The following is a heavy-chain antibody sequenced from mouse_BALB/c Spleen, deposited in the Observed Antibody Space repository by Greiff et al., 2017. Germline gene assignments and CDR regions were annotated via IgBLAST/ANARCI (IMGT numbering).Heavy chain of an antibody. Sequence: VKVVESGPGLVAPSQSLSITCTVSGFSLTSYGVHWVRQPPGKGLEWLGVIWAGGSTNYNSALMSRLSISKDNSKSQVFLKMNSLQTDDTAMYYCARERGRGGYDYWGQGTTLTVSS. D-gene: IGHD2-2*01. V-gene: IGHV2-9*02. CDR1: GFSLTSYG. CDR3: ARERGRGGYDY. J-gene: IGHJ2*01. CDR2: IWAGGST.